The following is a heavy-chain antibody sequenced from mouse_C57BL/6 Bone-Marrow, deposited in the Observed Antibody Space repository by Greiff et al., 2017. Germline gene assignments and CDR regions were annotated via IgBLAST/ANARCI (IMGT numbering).Heavy chain of an antibody. CDR3: ARSGHLGRSFDY. J-gene: IGHJ2*01. D-gene: IGHD4-1*01. Sequence: VQLQQSGAELVKPGASVKMSCKASGYNFKSSWITWVKQRPGQGLEWIGGIYPTSGRTNYNEKFKGKAILTVDTSSNTAYLQLSSLTSEDSAVFYCARSGHLGRSFDYWGQGTTLPVS. V-gene: IGHV1-55*01. CDR2: IYPTSGRT. CDR1: GYNFKSSW.